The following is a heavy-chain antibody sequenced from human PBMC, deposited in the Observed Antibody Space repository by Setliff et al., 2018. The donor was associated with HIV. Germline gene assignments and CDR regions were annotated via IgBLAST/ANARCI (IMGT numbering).Heavy chain of an antibody. D-gene: IGHD4-17*01. Sequence: GGSLRLSCAASGFTFSSHSMNWVRQAPGKGLEWVSYISFSGNTIYYRDSVRGRFTIARDNARNSLYLQMNSLKADDTAVYYCARAKIGPAGDRTYYYGMDVWGQGTTVTVSS. CDR1: GFTFSSHS. J-gene: IGHJ6*02. CDR2: ISFSGNTI. V-gene: IGHV3-48*04. CDR3: ARAKIGPAGDRTYYYGMDV.